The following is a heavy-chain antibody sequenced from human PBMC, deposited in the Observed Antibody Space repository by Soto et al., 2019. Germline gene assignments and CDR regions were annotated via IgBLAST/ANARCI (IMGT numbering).Heavy chain of an antibody. CDR2: ISHSGST. CDR3: ASHSSGTSWFDP. CDR1: GGSFSGYY. D-gene: IGHD6-19*01. J-gene: IGHJ5*02. Sequence: PSETLSLTCAVYGGSFSGYYWSWIRQPPGKGLEWIGEISHSGSTNYNPSLKSRVTISVDTSKNQFSLKLSSVTAADTAVYYCASHSSGTSWFDPWGQGTLVTVSS. V-gene: IGHV4-34*01.